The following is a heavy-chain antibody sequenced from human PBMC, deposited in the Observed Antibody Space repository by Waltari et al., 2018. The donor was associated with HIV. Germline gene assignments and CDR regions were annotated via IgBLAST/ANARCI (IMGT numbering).Heavy chain of an antibody. CDR3: ARASISPRWFGSPGDY. CDR1: GYTFSSHY. J-gene: IGHJ4*02. CDR2: INPSGGST. Sequence: QVQVVQSGAEVKKPGASVKVSCKASGYTFSSHYMHWVRQAPGQGLEWMGIINPSGGSTSYAQKFQGRVTMTRDTSTSTVYMGLSSLRSEDTAVYYCARASISPRWFGSPGDYWGQGTLVTVSS. V-gene: IGHV1-46*01. D-gene: IGHD3-10*01.